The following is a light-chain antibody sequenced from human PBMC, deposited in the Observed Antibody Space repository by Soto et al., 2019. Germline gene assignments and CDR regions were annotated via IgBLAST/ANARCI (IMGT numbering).Light chain of an antibody. CDR2: GAS. V-gene: IGKV3-20*01. CDR3: QQYGSSPLT. CDR1: QSVSSSY. Sequence: EIVLTQSPGTLSLTPGERATLSCRASQSVSSSYFAWYQQKPGQAPRLLIYGASSRATGIPERFSGSGSGTEFTLPIRSLEAEDFAVYYCQQYGSSPLTFGGGTKVDIK. J-gene: IGKJ4*01.